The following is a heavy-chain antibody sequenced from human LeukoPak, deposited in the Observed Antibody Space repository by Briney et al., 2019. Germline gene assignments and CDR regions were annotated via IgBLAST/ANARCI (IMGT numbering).Heavy chain of an antibody. CDR1: GFTFSSYG. D-gene: IGHD2-15*01. CDR2: ISGSGGST. V-gene: IGHV3-23*01. CDR3: ARVVVVAATDYYYYMDV. J-gene: IGHJ6*03. Sequence: GGSLRLSCAASGFTFSSYGVSWVRQAPGKGLEWVSAISGSGGSTYYADSVKGRFTISRDNAKNSLYLQMNSLRAEDTAVYYCARVVVVAATDYYYYMDVWGKGTTVTISS.